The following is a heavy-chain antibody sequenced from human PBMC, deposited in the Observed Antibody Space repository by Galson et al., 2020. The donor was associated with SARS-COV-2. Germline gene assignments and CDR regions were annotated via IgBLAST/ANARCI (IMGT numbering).Heavy chain of an antibody. CDR2: ISSSGSTI. CDR3: ARNSWGYYDSSGYSLDY. Sequence: GESLKISCAASGFTFSDYYMSWIRQAPGKGLEWVSYISSSGSTIYYADSVKGRFTISRDNAKNSLYRQMNSLRAEDTAVYYCARNSWGYYDSSGYSLDYWGQGTLVTVSS. CDR1: GFTFSDYY. J-gene: IGHJ4*02. V-gene: IGHV3-11*01. D-gene: IGHD3-22*01.